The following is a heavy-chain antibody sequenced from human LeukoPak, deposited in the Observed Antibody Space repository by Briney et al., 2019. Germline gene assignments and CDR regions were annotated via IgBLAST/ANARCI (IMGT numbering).Heavy chain of an antibody. V-gene: IGHV4-59*11. CDR2: ISYIKST. J-gene: IGHJ3*02. CDR1: GASISGHY. CDR3: ARDQISINALDM. D-gene: IGHD1-14*01. Sequence: SETLSLTCTVSGASISGHYLAWIRHAPGKGLEWIGYISYIKSTNYNPSLKSRVTISVDTSKYLFSLKLRSVTAADTAVYYCARDQISINALDMWGQGKMVTVSS.